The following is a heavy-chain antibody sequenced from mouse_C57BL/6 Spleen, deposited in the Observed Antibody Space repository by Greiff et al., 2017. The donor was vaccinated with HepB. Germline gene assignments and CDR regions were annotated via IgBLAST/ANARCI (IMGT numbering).Heavy chain of an antibody. J-gene: IGHJ1*03. CDR1: GFTFSSYA. CDR3: ARDEVYYGRGYFDV. Sequence: EVKLMESGGGLVKPGGSLKLSCAASGFTFSSYAMSWVRQTPEKRLEWVATISDGGSYTYYPDNVKGRFTISRDNAKNNLYLQMSHLKSEDTAMSYCARDEVYYGRGYFDVWGTGTTVTVSS. V-gene: IGHV5-4*01. D-gene: IGHD1-1*01. CDR2: ISDGGSYT.